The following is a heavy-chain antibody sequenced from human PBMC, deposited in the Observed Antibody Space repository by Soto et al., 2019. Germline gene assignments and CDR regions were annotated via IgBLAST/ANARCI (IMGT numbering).Heavy chain of an antibody. CDR3: ARDSQLAYYYDSSGYYRDAFDI. Sequence: QVQLVQSGAEVKKPGSSVKVSCKASGGTFSSYAISWVRQAPGQGLEWMGGIIPIFGTANYAQKFQGRVTITADESTSTAYMELSSLRSEDTAVYYCARDSQLAYYYDSSGYYRDAFDIWGQGTIVTVSS. CDR1: GGTFSSYA. D-gene: IGHD3-22*01. V-gene: IGHV1-69*01. CDR2: IIPIFGTA. J-gene: IGHJ3*02.